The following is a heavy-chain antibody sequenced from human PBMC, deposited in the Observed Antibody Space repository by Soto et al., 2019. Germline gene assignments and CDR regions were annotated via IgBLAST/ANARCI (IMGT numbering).Heavy chain of an antibody. CDR1: GGSISSGGYY. CDR2: IYYSGST. J-gene: IGHJ4*02. V-gene: IGHV4-31*03. Sequence: SETLSLTCSVSGGSISSGGYYWSWVRQHPGKGLEWIGHIYYSGSTYYNPSLKSRVTISVDTSKNQLSLKLSSVTAADTAVYYCARDSYYDSSGYHLDYWSQGTLVTVS. D-gene: IGHD3-22*01. CDR3: ARDSYYDSSGYHLDY.